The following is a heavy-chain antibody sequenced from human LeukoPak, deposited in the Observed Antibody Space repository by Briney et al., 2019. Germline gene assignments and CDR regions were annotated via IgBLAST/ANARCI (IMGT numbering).Heavy chain of an antibody. J-gene: IGHJ6*03. CDR3: ARDGKVTPSYYYYYMDV. D-gene: IGHD4-23*01. Sequence: PSETLSLTCTVSGGSISSYYWSWIRQPAGKGLEWIGRIYTSGSTNYNPSLKSRVAMSVDTSKNQFSLKLSSVTAADTAVYYCARDGKVTPSYYYYYMDVWGKGTTDTVSS. CDR1: GGSISSYY. V-gene: IGHV4-4*07. CDR2: IYTSGST.